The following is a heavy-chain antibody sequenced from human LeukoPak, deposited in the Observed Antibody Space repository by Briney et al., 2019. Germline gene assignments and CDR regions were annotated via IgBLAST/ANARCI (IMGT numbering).Heavy chain of an antibody. J-gene: IGHJ4*02. D-gene: IGHD6-6*01. V-gene: IGHV3-30*02. CDR3: ANTPRLYSSSPPFDY. Sequence: PGGSLRLSCAASGFTFSSYGMHWVRQAPGKGLEWVAFIRYDGSNKYYADSVKGRFTISRDNSKNTLYLQMNSLRAEDTAVYYCANTPRLYSSSPPFDYWGQGTLVTVSS. CDR1: GFTFSSYG. CDR2: IRYDGSNK.